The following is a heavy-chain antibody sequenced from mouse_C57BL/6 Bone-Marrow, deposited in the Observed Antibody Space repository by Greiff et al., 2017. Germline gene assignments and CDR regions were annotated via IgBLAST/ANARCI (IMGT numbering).Heavy chain of an antibody. J-gene: IGHJ4*01. D-gene: IGHD2-12*01. CDR1: GYAFSSSW. V-gene: IGHV1-82*01. CDR3: ARLRRRAMDY. Sequence: QVTLKESGPELVKPGASVKISCKASGYAFSSSWMNWVKQRPGKGLEWIGRIYPGDGDTNYNGKFKGKATLTADKSSSTAYMQLSSLTSEDSAVYFCARLRRRAMDYWGQGTSVTVSS. CDR2: IYPGDGDT.